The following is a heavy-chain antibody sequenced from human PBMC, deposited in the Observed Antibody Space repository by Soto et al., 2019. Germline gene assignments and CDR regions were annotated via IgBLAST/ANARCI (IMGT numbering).Heavy chain of an antibody. CDR1: GFTFSSYA. Sequence: GGSLRLSCAASGFTFSSYAMSWVRQAPGKGLEWVSAISGSGGSTYYADSVKGRFTISRDNSKNTLYLQMNSLRAEDTAVYYCAKDHLRGYYYSPLDYWGQGTLVTVSS. J-gene: IGHJ4*02. D-gene: IGHD3-22*01. V-gene: IGHV3-23*01. CDR3: AKDHLRGYYYSPLDY. CDR2: ISGSGGST.